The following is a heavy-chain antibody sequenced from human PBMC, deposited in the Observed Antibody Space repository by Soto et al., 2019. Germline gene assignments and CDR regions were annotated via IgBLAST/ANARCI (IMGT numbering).Heavy chain of an antibody. CDR1: GFTFSDYY. CDR2: ISSSSSYT. V-gene: IGHV3-11*06. J-gene: IGHJ3*02. Sequence: GGSLRLSCAASGFTFSDYYMSWIRQAPGKGLEWVSYISSSSSYTNYADSVKGRFTISRDNAKNSLYLQMNSLRAEDTAVYYCARDQHYYYDSSGFGSDAFDIRGQGTMVTVSS. CDR3: ARDQHYYYDSSGFGSDAFDI. D-gene: IGHD3-22*01.